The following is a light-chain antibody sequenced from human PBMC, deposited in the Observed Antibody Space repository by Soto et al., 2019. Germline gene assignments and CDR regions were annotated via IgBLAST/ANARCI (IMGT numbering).Light chain of an antibody. CDR2: DAS. CDR3: QQRSNWQFT. CDR1: QSVNYY. J-gene: IGKJ5*01. Sequence: EIVLTQSPDTLSLSPGERATLSCRATQSVNYYLAWYQQKPGQAPRLLIYDASNRATGIPARFSGSGSGTDFTLTISSLEPEDFAVYYCQQRSNWQFTFGQGTRLEIK. V-gene: IGKV3-11*01.